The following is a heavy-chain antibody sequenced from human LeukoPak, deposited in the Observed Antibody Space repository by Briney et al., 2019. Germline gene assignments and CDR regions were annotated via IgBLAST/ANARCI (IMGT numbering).Heavy chain of an antibody. CDR1: GFTFSDRY. D-gene: IGHD3-10*01. CDR2: ISTSGGNI. CDR3: ARASDLLMWFGAIDH. V-gene: IGHV3-11*01. J-gene: IGHJ4*02. Sequence: GGSLRLSCAASGFTFSDRYMIWVRQIPGKGLEWISYISTSGGNIYYADSVKDRFTVSRDNAQNSVFLQMNSLRGEDTAFYYCARASDLLMWFGAIDHWAQGTLVTVSS.